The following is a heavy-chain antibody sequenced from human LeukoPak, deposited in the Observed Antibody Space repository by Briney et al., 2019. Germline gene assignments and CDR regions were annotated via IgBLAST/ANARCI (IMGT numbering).Heavy chain of an antibody. CDR1: GGTFGSYA. V-gene: IGHV1-69*04. CDR3: ARDYAPNIALPQNNWFDP. D-gene: IGHD5-12*01. Sequence: SVKVSCKASGGTFGSYAISWVRQAPGQGLEWMGRVIPILRIANYAQKIQGRVTITADTSTSTAYMVLSSLRSEDTAVYYCARDYAPNIALPQNNWFDPWGQGTLVTVSS. CDR2: VIPILRIA. J-gene: IGHJ5*02.